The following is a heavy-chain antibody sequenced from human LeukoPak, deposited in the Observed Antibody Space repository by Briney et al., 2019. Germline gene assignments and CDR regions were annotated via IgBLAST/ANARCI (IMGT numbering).Heavy chain of an antibody. CDR3: ARDLGIGSGGAFDI. V-gene: IGHV1-3*01. D-gene: IGHD3-16*01. Sequence: ASVKVSCKASGYTFSRYTMHWVRQAPGQRPEWMGWINAGNGRTKYSQKFQDRVTITRDTSASTAYMVLSSLRSEDTAVYYCARDLGIGSGGAFDIWGQGTMVTVSS. J-gene: IGHJ3*02. CDR2: INAGNGRT. CDR1: GYTFSRYT.